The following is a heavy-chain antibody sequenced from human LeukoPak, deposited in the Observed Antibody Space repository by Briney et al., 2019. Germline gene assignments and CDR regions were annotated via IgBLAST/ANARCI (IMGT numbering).Heavy chain of an antibody. D-gene: IGHD5-24*01. CDR3: ARDIAGDGYNSWFDP. Sequence: SETLSLTCTVSGGSISSYYWSWIRQPPGKGLEWIGYIYYSGSTNYNPSLKSRVTISVDTSKNQFSLKLSSVTAADTAVYYCARDIAGDGYNSWFDPWGQGTLVTVPS. CDR1: GGSISSYY. CDR2: IYYSGST. J-gene: IGHJ5*02. V-gene: IGHV4-59*01.